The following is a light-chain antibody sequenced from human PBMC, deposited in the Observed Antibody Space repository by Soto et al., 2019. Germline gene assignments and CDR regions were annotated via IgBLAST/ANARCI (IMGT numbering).Light chain of an antibody. J-gene: IGKJ1*01. CDR1: QSISNY. V-gene: IGKV1-27*01. CDR3: QKYNSAART. CDR2: AAS. Sequence: DIQMTQSPSSRSAPVGDRVTITCRASQSISNYLAWYQQKPGKVPKILIYAASTLQSGVPSRFSGSGTGTDFTLTISSLQPEDVATYSCQKYNSAARTFGQGTKVEIK.